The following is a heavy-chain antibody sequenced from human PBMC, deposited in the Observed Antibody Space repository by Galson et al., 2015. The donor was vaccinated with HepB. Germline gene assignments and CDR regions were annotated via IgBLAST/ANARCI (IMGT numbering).Heavy chain of an antibody. V-gene: IGHV3-30*14. CDR1: GRTFSNHS. J-gene: IGHJ4*02. Sequence: SLRLSCAASGRTFSNHSMHWVRQAPGKGFEWVALISYDGSNKYYADSVKGRFTISRDNSKKTLYLQMSGLRADDTAVYFCTTGSAAGRDYWGQGTLVIVSS. D-gene: IGHD1-14*01. CDR2: ISYDGSNK. CDR3: TTGSAAGRDY.